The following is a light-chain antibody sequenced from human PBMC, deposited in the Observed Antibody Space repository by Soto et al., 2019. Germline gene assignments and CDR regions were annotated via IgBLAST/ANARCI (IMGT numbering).Light chain of an antibody. V-gene: IGKV3-15*01. CDR1: QSVSSSY. Sequence: ILMTESPATLSLSPGERAPLSFRASQSVSSSYLAWYQQKPGQAPRLLIYGASSRATGIPARFSGSGSGTEFTLTISSLQSEDFAVYYCQQYNNWPRTFGQGTKVDIK. J-gene: IGKJ1*01. CDR3: QQYNNWPRT. CDR2: GAS.